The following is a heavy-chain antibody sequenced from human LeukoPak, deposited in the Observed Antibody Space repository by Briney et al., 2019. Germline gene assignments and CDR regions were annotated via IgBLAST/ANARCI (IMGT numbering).Heavy chain of an antibody. J-gene: IGHJ4*02. Sequence: GGSLTHSYTASGFTFCDYLMSCSRQAPGKGLEWIGFISGGTTEYAASVKGRFTISRDDSTSIAYLQMNSLTTEDTAVYYCSRGSGWLSVYWGQGTLVTVSS. V-gene: IGHV3-49*03. D-gene: IGHD6-19*01. CDR2: ISGGTT. CDR1: GFTFCDYL. CDR3: SRGSGWLSVY.